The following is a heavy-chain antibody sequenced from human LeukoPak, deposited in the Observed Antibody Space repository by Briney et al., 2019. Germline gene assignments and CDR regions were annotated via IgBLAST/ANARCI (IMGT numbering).Heavy chain of an antibody. CDR1: GYTFTSCG. J-gene: IGHJ4*02. CDR3: ARGSSRGVTTPPGY. D-gene: IGHD4-17*01. V-gene: IGHV1-18*01. CDR2: ISAYNGNT. Sequence: ASVKVSCKASGYTFTSCGISWVRQAPGQGLEWMGWISAYNGNTNYAQKLQGRVTMTTDTSTSTAYMELRSLRSDDTAVYYCARGSSRGVTTPPGYWGQGTLVTVSS.